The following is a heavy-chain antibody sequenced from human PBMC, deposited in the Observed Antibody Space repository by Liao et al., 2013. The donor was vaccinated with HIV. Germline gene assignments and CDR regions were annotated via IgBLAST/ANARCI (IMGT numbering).Heavy chain of an antibody. CDR1: GGSINSFY. D-gene: IGHD2-2*01. CDR2: MYSTGST. CDR3: ARGAYCSSNSCFEAFYYMDV. V-gene: IGHV4-59*01. Sequence: VQLQESGPGLVKPSETLSLTCTVSGGSINSFYWSWIRQPPGQGLEWIGYMYSTGSTNQNPSLRSRVSISLDTSKNQFSLKLTSVTAADTAVYYCARGAYCSSNSCFEAFYYMDVWGKGTTVTVSS. J-gene: IGHJ6*03.